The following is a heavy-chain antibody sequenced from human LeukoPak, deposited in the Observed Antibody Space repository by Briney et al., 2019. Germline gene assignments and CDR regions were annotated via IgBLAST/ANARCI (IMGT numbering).Heavy chain of an antibody. D-gene: IGHD4-17*01. CDR1: GFTFSSYA. J-gene: IGHJ4*02. CDR2: ISTGGET. V-gene: IGHV3-23*01. Sequence: GGSLRLSCAASGFTFSSYAMSWVRQAPGKGLEWVSSISTGGETYYADSVRGRFTISRSNFKETLYLQMNGLRAEDTARYFCAKRVTVNTKYFDSWGQGTLVTVS. CDR3: AKRVTVNTKYFDS.